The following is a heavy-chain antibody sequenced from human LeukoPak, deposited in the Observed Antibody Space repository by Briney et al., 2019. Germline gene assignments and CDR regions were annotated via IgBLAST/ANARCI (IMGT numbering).Heavy chain of an antibody. Sequence: GGSLGLSCAASGFTFSSCSMNWVRQAPGKGLEWVSGITTGGSAYYPDSVKGRFTISRDNSKNTLYLQMNSLRAEDTALYYCAKEVPYSNNWITVDYWGRGTLVTVSS. V-gene: IGHV3-23*01. CDR1: GFTFSSCS. CDR2: ITTGGSA. CDR3: AKEVPYSNNWITVDY. J-gene: IGHJ4*02. D-gene: IGHD1-1*01.